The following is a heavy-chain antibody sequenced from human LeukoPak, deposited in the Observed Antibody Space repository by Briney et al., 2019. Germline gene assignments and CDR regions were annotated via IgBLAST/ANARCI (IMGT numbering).Heavy chain of an antibody. CDR3: ARDLHYYAAMDV. CDR2: IGSDGKT. D-gene: IGHD3-10*01. J-gene: IGHJ6*02. V-gene: IGHV3-23*01. Sequence: GGSLRLSCEASGFTFSAYAMTWVRQAPGKGLVWVSSIGSDGKTHYSESVKGRFAISRDNSKSMLFLQLNSLRAEDTALYYCARDLHYYAAMDVWGQGTTVTVSS. CDR1: GFTFSAYA.